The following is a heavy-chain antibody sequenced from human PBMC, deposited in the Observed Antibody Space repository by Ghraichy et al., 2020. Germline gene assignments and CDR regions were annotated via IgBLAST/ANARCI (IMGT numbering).Heavy chain of an antibody. J-gene: IGHJ4*02. V-gene: IGHV3-23*01. Sequence: GESLNISCAASGFTFSSYAMSWVRQAPGKGLEWVSVISGSGGSTYYADSVKGRFTISRDTSKNTLYLQMNSLRAEDTAVYYCAKPYLDRGSYYPLDYWGQGTLVTVSS. CDR2: ISGSGGST. CDR1: GFTFSSYA. CDR3: AKPYLDRGSYYPLDY. D-gene: IGHD1-26*01.